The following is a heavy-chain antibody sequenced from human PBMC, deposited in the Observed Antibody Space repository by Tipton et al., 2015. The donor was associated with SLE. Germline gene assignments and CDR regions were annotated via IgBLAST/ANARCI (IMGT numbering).Heavy chain of an antibody. CDR3: ARSIVVVPVFDS. CDR2: IFYDGNT. Sequence: TLSLTCTVSGASVSSSVYNWGWIRQPPGKGLEWLGTIFYDGNTYYNPSLKSRVTISVDTSKNQFSLKLSSVTAADTAVYYCARSIVVVPVFDSWGQGALVTVSS. CDR1: GASVSSSVYN. D-gene: IGHD2-2*01. V-gene: IGHV4-39*07. J-gene: IGHJ4*02.